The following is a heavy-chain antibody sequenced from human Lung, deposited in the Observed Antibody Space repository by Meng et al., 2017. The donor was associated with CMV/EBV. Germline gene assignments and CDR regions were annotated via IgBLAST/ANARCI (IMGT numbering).Heavy chain of an antibody. J-gene: IGHJ6*02. CDR1: GGTFSNYA. CDR3: AKDSRSSSWYLLAAYYYGSDV. V-gene: IGHV1-69*06. Sequence: SXXVSXKASGGTFSNYAITWVRQAPGQGLEWMGGIIPVVGTVHYAQRFQGRVTITADKFTSTVYMELSSLKSEDTAIYYCAKDSRSSSWYLLAAYYYGSDVWXQGTXVTVSS. CDR2: IIPVVGTV. D-gene: IGHD6-13*01.